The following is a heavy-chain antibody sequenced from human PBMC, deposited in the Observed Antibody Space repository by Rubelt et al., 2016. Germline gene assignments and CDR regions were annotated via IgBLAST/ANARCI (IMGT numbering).Heavy chain of an antibody. J-gene: IGHJ4*02. CDR3: ARVTGGASDY. Sequence: QVQLQQWGAGLLKPSETLSLTCAVYGGSFCGYYWSWIRQPPGKGLEWLGEINHSGSTNYNPSLKSRVTISVDTSKSQFSLRLSFVTAADTAVYYCARVTGGASDYWGQGTLVTVSA. D-gene: IGHD3-16*01. V-gene: IGHV4-34*01. CDR2: INHSGST. CDR1: GGSFCGYY.